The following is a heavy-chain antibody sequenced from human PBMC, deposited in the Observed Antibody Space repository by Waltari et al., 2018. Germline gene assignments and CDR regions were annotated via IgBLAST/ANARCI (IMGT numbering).Heavy chain of an antibody. V-gene: IGHV4-39*02. J-gene: IGHJ4*02. Sequence: QLQLQESGPGLVKPSETLSLTCTVSGGSIGSSSYYWGWIRQPPGKGLEWIGSIYYSGSTYYNPSLKVRVTSSVDTSKNQFSLKLSSVTAADTAVYYCAKESAELGIRGSFDYWGQGTLVTVSS. CDR1: GGSIGSSSYY. CDR2: IYYSGST. D-gene: IGHD7-27*01. CDR3: AKESAELGIRGSFDY.